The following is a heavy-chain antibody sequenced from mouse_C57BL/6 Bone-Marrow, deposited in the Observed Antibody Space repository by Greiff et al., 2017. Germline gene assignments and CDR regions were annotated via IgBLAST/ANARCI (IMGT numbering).Heavy chain of an antibody. CDR2: IDPSDSYT. CDR3: ARRDRVHGSSYDWYFNV. Sequence: QVQLQQPGAELVRPGTSVKLSCTASGYTFTSYWMHWVQQRPGQGLEWIGAIDPSDSYTNYNQKFKGKATLTVDTSSSTAYMQLSSLTSEDSAVYYYARRDRVHGSSYDWYFNVWGTGTTVTV. V-gene: IGHV1-59*01. CDR1: GYTFTSYW. D-gene: IGHD1-1*01. J-gene: IGHJ1*03.